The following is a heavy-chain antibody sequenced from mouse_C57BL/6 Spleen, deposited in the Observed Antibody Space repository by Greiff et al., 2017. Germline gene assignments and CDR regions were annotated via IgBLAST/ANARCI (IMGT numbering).Heavy chain of an antibody. J-gene: IGHJ4*01. D-gene: IGHD1-1*01. Sequence: QVQLQQPGAELVKPGASVKLSCKASGYTFTSYWMHWVKQRPGQGLEWIGMIHPNSGSTNYNEKFKGKATFTADTSSNTAYMQLSSLTTEDSAIYYCARTGSSYAMAYWGQGTSVTVSS. CDR1: GYTFTSYW. V-gene: IGHV1-64*01. CDR3: ARTGSSYAMAY. CDR2: IHPNSGST.